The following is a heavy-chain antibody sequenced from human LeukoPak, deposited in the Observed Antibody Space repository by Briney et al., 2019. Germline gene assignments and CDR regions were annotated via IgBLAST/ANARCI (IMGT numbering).Heavy chain of an antibody. D-gene: IGHD4-17*01. J-gene: IGHJ4*02. CDR2: ISGRGGST. CDR1: GFTFTSYA. CDR3: ANRPSYGDDY. Sequence: GGLRRLSRAASGFTFTSYAMSSVRQSPGKGLDWVSAISGRGGSTYYVDSVKGRFTIPRDNSKNTLSLQMNSLRAEDTAVYYCANRPSYGDDYWGQGTLVTVSS. V-gene: IGHV3-23*01.